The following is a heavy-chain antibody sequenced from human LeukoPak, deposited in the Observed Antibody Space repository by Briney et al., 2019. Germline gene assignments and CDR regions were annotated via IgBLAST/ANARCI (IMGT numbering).Heavy chain of an antibody. Sequence: PSETLSLTCTVSGGSISSYYWSWIRQPPGKGLEWIGYIYYSGSTNYNPSLKSRVTISVDTSKNQFSLKLSSVTAADTAVYYCARLVEYDSSGYLGATSNWFDPWGQGTLVTVSS. CDR1: GGSISSYY. V-gene: IGHV4-59*01. CDR3: ARLVEYDSSGYLGATSNWFDP. D-gene: IGHD3-22*01. CDR2: IYYSGST. J-gene: IGHJ5*02.